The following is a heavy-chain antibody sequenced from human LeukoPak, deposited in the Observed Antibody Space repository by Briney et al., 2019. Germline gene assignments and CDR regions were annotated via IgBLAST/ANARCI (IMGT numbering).Heavy chain of an antibody. J-gene: IGHJ4*02. D-gene: IGHD2-2*01. V-gene: IGHV3-23*01. CDR3: AHGAMYQLAY. CDR1: GFPFNNHG. Sequence: PGESLRLSCAASGFPFNNHGMSWVRQAPGKGLEWVSGIIGGPGSTDYADSVKGRFTISGDNSKNTLFLQMNSLRAEDTAVYYCAHGAMYQLAYWGQGTLVIVSS. CDR2: IIGGPGST.